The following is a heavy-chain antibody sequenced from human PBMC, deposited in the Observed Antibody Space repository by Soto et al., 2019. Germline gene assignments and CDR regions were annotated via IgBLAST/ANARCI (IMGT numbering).Heavy chain of an antibody. V-gene: IGHV1-69*13. CDR2: IIPVFGTA. Sequence: SVNVSCKASGGTFSSYAISWVRQAPGQGLECMGGIIPVFGTANYAQKFQGRVTINADESTSTVYMELSSLTSEDTAVYYSARGWKVFPLCGQGTLVTVSS. J-gene: IGHJ4*02. D-gene: IGHD1-1*01. CDR1: GGTFSSYA. CDR3: ARGWKVFPL.